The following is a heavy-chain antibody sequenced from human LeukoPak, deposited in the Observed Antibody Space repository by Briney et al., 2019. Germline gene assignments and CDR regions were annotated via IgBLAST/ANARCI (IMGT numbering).Heavy chain of an antibody. CDR3: ARNHSGYSSGWSNWFDP. CDR2: MNPNSGNT. J-gene: IGHJ5*02. V-gene: IGHV1-8*01. CDR1: GYTFTSYD. D-gene: IGHD6-19*01. Sequence: ASVKVSYKASGYTFTSYDINWVRQATGQGLEWMGWMNPNSGNTGYALKFQGRVTLTRDTSISTAYMELSSLRSEDTAVYYCARNHSGYSSGWSNWFDPWGQGTLVTVSS.